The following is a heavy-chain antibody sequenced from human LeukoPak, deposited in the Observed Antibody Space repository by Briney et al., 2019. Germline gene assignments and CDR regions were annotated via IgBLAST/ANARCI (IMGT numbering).Heavy chain of an antibody. Sequence: TSETLSLTCTVSGGSISSGSYYWSWIRQPAGKGLEWIGRIYTSGSTNYNPSLKSRVTISVDTSKNQFPLKLSSVTAADTAVYYCAREGYSYGYFVDYWGQGTLVTVSS. V-gene: IGHV4-61*02. CDR1: GGSISSGSYY. D-gene: IGHD5-18*01. CDR3: AREGYSYGYFVDY. CDR2: IYTSGST. J-gene: IGHJ4*02.